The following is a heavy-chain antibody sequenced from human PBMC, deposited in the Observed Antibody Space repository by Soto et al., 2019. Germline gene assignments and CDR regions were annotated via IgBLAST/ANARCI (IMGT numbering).Heavy chain of an antibody. V-gene: IGHV4-39*01. CDR1: GGSISSRSYF. D-gene: IGHD3-3*01. CDR3: ARFRDFSYWFDP. CDR2: IYYSGNT. J-gene: IGHJ5*02. Sequence: SETLSLTCSVSGGSISSRSYFWGWIRQTPGKGLEWIGNIYYSGNTYYSPSLKSRVTISVDSSQSQFSLKLQSVTAADTAVYFCARFRDFSYWFDPWGHGTQVTVSS.